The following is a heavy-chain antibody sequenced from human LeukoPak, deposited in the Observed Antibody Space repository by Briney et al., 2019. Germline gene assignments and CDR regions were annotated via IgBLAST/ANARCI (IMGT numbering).Heavy chain of an antibody. CDR1: GGSISSYY. D-gene: IGHD1-26*01. J-gene: IGHJ4*02. CDR2: VYYRGST. Sequence: SETLSLTCTVSGGSISSYYWSWVRQPPGKGLEWIGYVYYRGSTNYNPSLKSRVTISVDTSKNHFSLKLSSVTAADTAVYYCARMLRTVWELPYYWGQGTLVTVSS. V-gene: IGHV4-59*08. CDR3: ARMLRTVWELPYY.